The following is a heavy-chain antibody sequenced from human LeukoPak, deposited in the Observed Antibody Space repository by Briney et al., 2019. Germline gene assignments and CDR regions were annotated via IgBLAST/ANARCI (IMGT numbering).Heavy chain of an antibody. J-gene: IGHJ4*02. Sequence: RGSLRLSCAASEFTFSGYWMSWFRQAPGKGLEWVATIKQDGSETDYVDSVKGRFTISRDNAKNSLYLQMNSLRIEDTAVYYCARAQWRRPDYWGQGTLVTVST. CDR1: EFTFSGYW. CDR2: IKQDGSET. V-gene: IGHV3-7*02. CDR3: ARAQWRRPDY. D-gene: IGHD5-12*01.